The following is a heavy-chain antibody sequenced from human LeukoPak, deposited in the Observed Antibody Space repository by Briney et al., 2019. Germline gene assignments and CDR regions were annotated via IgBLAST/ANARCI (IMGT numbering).Heavy chain of an antibody. D-gene: IGHD6-6*01. CDR1: GYTFTDYY. CDR2: TNLNSGGT. CDR3: ARDDGSSSENAFDI. V-gene: IGHV1-2*02. Sequence: ASVKVSCKASGYTFTDYYMHWVRQAPGQGLEWMGWTNLNSGGTKYAQKFQGRVTMTRDTSISTAYMELSSLRSDDTAVYYCARDDGSSSENAFDIWGQGTMVTVSS. J-gene: IGHJ3*02.